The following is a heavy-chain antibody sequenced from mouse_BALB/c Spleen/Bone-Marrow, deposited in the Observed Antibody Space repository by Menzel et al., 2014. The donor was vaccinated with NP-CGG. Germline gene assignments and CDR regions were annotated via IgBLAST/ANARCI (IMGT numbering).Heavy chain of an antibody. J-gene: IGHJ1*01. CDR3: ARGGSSYGWYFDD. CDR1: GFNIKDTY. V-gene: IGHV14-3*02. D-gene: IGHD1-1*01. Sequence: VQLQQSGAELVKPGASVKLSCTASGFNIKDTYMHWVKQRPEQGLEWIGRIDPANGNTKYDPKFQGKATITADTSSNTAYLQLSSLTSEDTAVYYCARGGSSYGWYFDDWGPGTTVTVSS. CDR2: IDPANGNT.